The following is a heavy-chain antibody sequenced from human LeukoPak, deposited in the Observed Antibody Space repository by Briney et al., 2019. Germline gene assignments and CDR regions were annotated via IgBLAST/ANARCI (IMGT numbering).Heavy chain of an antibody. CDR2: IWDDGSYK. CDR3: AKPTRGSGSFLIDY. D-gene: IGHD1-26*01. V-gene: IGHV3-33*06. CDR1: GFSFSNYG. Sequence: QAGGSLRLSCAASGFSFSNYGMHWVRQAPGKGLEWVAVIWDDGSYKYYADSVEGRFTISRDNSENTLYLQMNSLRAEDTAVYYCAKPTRGSGSFLIDYWGQGTLVTVSS. J-gene: IGHJ4*02.